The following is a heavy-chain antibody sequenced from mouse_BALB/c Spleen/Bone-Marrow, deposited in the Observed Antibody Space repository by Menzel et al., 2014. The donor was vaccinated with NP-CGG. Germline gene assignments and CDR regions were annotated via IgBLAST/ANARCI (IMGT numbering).Heavy chain of an antibody. D-gene: IGHD2-1*01. CDR1: GYTFTSYW. CDR2: INPSNGRT. J-gene: IGHJ4*01. V-gene: IGHV1S81*02. CDR3: ARYGNYDAMDY. Sequence: QVQLQQSGAELVKPGASVKLPCKASGYTFTSYWMHWVKQRPGQGLEWIGEINPSNGRTNYNETFKSKATLTVDKSSTTAYMQLSSLTSDDSAVYYCARYGNYDAMDYWGQRTSVTVSS.